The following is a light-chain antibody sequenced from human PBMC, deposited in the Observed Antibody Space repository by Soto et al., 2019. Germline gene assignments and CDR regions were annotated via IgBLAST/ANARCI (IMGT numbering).Light chain of an antibody. CDR2: PAS. Sequence: DIQMTQSPSSLSASVGDRVTITCRASQSISSFLNWYQQKPGRAPKLLIYPASTLQSGVPSRFSGSGSGTDFTLTISSLQPDDFANYCCQQSYSTPITFGQGTRLEIK. V-gene: IGKV1-39*01. CDR3: QQSYSTPIT. CDR1: QSISSF. J-gene: IGKJ5*01.